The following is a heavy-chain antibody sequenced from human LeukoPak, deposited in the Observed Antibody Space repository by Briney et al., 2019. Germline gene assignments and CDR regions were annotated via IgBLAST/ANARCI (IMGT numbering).Heavy chain of an antibody. V-gene: IGHV3-53*01. CDR2: IYSGGST. CDR1: GFTVSSNY. D-gene: IGHD3-10*01. Sequence: PGGSLRLSCAASGFTVSSNYMSWVRQAPGKGLEWVSVIYSGGSTYYADSVKGRFTISRDNSKNTLYVQMNSLRAEDTAVYYCTSGTYYSPFDYWGQGTLVTVPS. CDR3: TSGTYYSPFDY. J-gene: IGHJ4*02.